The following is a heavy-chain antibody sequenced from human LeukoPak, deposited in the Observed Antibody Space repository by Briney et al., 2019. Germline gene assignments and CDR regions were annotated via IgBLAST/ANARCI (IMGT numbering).Heavy chain of an antibody. CDR3: AREIYGDYQFDY. D-gene: IGHD4-17*01. J-gene: IGHJ4*02. CDR2: ICYSGST. V-gene: IGHV4-61*01. CDR1: GGSVSSGSYY. Sequence: PSETLSLTCTVSGGSVSSGSYYWSWIRQPPGKGLEWIGYICYSGSTNYNPSLKSRVTISVDTSKNQFSLKLSSVTAADTAVYYCAREIYGDYQFDYWGQGTLVTVSS.